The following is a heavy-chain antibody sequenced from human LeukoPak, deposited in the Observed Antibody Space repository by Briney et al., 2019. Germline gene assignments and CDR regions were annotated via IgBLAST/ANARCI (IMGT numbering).Heavy chain of an antibody. CDR1: GYSISSGYY. CDR2: IYHSGSV. J-gene: IGHJ5*02. V-gene: IGHV4-38-2*02. CDR3: ARDRTSRTITGVNWFDP. D-gene: IGHD1-20*01. Sequence: SETLSLTCTVSGYSISSGYYWGWIRQPPGKGLEWIGSIYHSGSVYFNPSLKSRVTISVDTSNNQFSLKLSSVTAADTAVYYCARDRTSRTITGVNWFDPWGQGTLVTVSS.